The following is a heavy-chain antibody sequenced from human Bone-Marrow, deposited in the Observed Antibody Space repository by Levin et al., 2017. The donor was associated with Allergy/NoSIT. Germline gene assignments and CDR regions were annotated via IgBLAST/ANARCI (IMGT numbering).Heavy chain of an antibody. CDR1: GYTFTGYS. J-gene: IGHJ4*02. CDR2: INPNNGAA. V-gene: IGHV1-2*02. Sequence: ASVKVSCKASGYTFTGYSLHWVRQAPGQGLEWLAWINPNNGAADYAQKFQSRVTLTTDTSISTVYMELTRLRSDCTALYYCARDRGVNFGSGSYSYFDSWGQGALVTVSS. CDR3: ARDRGVNFGSGSYSYFDS. D-gene: IGHD3-10*01.